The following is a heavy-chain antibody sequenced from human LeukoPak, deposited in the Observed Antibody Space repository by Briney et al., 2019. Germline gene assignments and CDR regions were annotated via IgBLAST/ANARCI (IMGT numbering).Heavy chain of an antibody. CDR1: GYSFTSSW. CDR3: ARLRTAMDPFDY. Sequence: GESLKISCKGSGYSFTSSWIAWVRQMPGKGLEWMGIIYPGDSDTRYGPSFQGQVTISADKSISAAYLQWSSLKASDTAMYYCARLRTAMDPFDYWGQGILVTVSS. CDR2: IYPGDSDT. J-gene: IGHJ4*02. D-gene: IGHD5-18*01. V-gene: IGHV5-51*01.